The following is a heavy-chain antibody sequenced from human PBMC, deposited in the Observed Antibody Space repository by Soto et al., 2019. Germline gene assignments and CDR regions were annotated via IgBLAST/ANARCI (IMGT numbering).Heavy chain of an antibody. CDR1: GGSMISYY. CDR3: ARRPYYYYYGMDV. J-gene: IGHJ6*02. Sequence: SETLSLTCTVSGGSMISYYWSWIRQPPGRGLEWIGYIYYSGSANYNSSLKSRVTISIDTSKNQFSLNLNSVTAADTAVYYCARRPYYYYYGMDVWGQGTTVTVSS. V-gene: IGHV4-59*08. CDR2: IYYSGSA.